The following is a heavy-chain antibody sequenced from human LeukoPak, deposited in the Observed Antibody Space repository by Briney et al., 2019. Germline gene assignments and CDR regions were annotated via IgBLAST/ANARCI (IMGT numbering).Heavy chain of an antibody. J-gene: IGHJ4*01. V-gene: IGHV3-23*01. Sequence: GGSLRLSCAPSGFAFKNYAMTWVRQAPGKGVQWGSEINDNGGQRHYADSVKGRFTISRDNSKNTLFLQMDSLRADDTAVYYCAKTQWKVGATDYFDYWGRGILVTVSS. CDR3: AKTQWKVGATDYFDY. D-gene: IGHD1-26*01. CDR1: GFAFKNYA. CDR2: INDNGGQR.